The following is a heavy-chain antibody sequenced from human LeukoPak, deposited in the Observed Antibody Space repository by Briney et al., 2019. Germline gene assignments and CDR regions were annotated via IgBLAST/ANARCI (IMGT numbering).Heavy chain of an antibody. Sequence: GGSLRPSCAASGFTFSSNVMSWVRQAPGKGLEWLSYISSGGDTIYYADSVKGRFTISRDNAKNSLYLQMNSLRAEDTAVYYCATGPYSGSHYDGYWGQGTLVTVSS. CDR1: GFTFSSNV. CDR2: ISSGGDTI. D-gene: IGHD1-26*01. CDR3: ATGPYSGSHYDGY. J-gene: IGHJ4*02. V-gene: IGHV3-48*03.